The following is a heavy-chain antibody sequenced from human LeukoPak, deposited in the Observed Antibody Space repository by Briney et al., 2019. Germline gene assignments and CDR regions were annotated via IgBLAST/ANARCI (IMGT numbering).Heavy chain of an antibody. CDR1: GGSISSYY. D-gene: IGHD2-21*01. J-gene: IGHJ4*02. V-gene: IGHV4-59*01. CDR2: IYYSGST. CDR3: VRSDFFGGLFDY. Sequence: YPSETLSLTCTVSGGSISSYYWSWIRQPPGKGLEWIGYIYYSGSTNYNPSLKGRVTISVDTSKNPFSLKLSSVTAADTAVYYCVRSDFFGGLFDYWGQGTLVTVSS.